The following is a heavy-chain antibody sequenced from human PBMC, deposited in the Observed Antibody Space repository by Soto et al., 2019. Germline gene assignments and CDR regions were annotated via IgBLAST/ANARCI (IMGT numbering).Heavy chain of an antibody. Sequence: GGSLRLSCTASGFTFGDFAMSWFRQAPGKGLEWIGFIRSKAYGGTIEYAASVKGRFTISRDDSKSIAYLQMNSLKTEDTAVYYCSRVPNIVTTTFDCWGQGTLVTVSS. V-gene: IGHV3-49*03. CDR2: IRSKAYGGTI. CDR1: GFTFGDFA. CDR3: SRVPNIVTTTFDC. J-gene: IGHJ4*02. D-gene: IGHD5-12*01.